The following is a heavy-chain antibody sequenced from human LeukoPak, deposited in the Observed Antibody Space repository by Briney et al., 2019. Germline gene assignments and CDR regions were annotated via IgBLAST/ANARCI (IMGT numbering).Heavy chain of an antibody. CDR1: GFTFSSYS. D-gene: IGHD3-3*01. CDR3: ARDAYYDFWSGYPRYFDY. J-gene: IGHJ4*02. V-gene: IGHV3-7*01. CDR2: IKQDGSEE. Sequence: GGSLRLSCAASGFTFSSYSMNWVRQAPGKGLEWVANIKQDGSEEYYVGSVKGRFTISTDNAKNSLYLQMNSLRAEDTAVYYCARDAYYDFWSGYPRYFDYWGQGTLVTVSS.